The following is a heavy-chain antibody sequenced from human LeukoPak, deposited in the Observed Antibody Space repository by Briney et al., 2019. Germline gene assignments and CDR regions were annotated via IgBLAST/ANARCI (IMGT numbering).Heavy chain of an antibody. V-gene: IGHV3-13*01. CDR3: ARGLDYGDLRGIDYTMDV. CDR1: GFTFNSYD. CDR2: IGTAGDT. D-gene: IGHD4-17*01. J-gene: IGHJ6*02. Sequence: GGSLRLSCAASGFTFNSYDMHWVRQATGKGLEWVSAIGTAGDTYYPGSVKGRFTISRENAKNSLYLQMNSLRAGDTAVYYCARGLDYGDLRGIDYTMDVWGQGTTVTVSS.